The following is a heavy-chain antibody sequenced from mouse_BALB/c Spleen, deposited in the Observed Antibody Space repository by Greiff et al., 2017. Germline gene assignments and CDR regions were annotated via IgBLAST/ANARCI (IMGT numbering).Heavy chain of an antibody. J-gene: IGHJ3*01. Sequence: EVMLVESGGGLVQPGGSLKLSCAASGFTFSSYGMSWVRQTPDKRLELVATINSNGGSTYYPDSVKGRFTISRDNAKNTLYLQMSSLKSEDTAMYYCARKGSTMITSWFAYWGQGTLVTVSA. V-gene: IGHV5-6-3*01. CDR1: GFTFSSYG. D-gene: IGHD2-4*01. CDR2: INSNGGST. CDR3: ARKGSTMITSWFAY.